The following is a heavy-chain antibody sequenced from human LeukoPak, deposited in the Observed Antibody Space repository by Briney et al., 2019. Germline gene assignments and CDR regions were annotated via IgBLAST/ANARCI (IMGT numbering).Heavy chain of an antibody. J-gene: IGHJ4*02. D-gene: IGHD4-17*01. Sequence: SETLSLTCTVSGGSISGSSYYWGWIRQPPGKGLEWIGSIYSSGRTYYNPSLKSRVTISVDTSKNQFSLKLSSVTAADTAVYYGAGQPSYGDPVGGIDYWGQGTLVTVSS. CDR2: IYSSGRT. V-gene: IGHV4-39*01. CDR1: GGSISGSSYY. CDR3: AGQPSYGDPVGGIDY.